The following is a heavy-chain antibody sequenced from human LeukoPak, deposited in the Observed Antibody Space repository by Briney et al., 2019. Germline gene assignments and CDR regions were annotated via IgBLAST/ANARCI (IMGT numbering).Heavy chain of an antibody. CDR3: TRELLWFGESHFDY. D-gene: IGHD3-10*01. J-gene: IGHJ4*02. CDR1: GFTFGDYA. V-gene: IGHV3-49*04. Sequence: GGSLRLSCTASGFTFGDYAMSWVRQAPGKGLEWVGFIRSKAYGGTTEYAASVKGRFTISRDDSKSIAYLQMNSLKTEDTAVYYCTRELLWFGESHFDYWGQGTPVTVSS. CDR2: IRSKAYGGTT.